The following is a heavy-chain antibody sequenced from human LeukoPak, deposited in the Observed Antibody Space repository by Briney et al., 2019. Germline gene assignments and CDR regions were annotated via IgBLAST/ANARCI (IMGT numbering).Heavy chain of an antibody. V-gene: IGHV3-NL1*01. D-gene: IGHD3-22*01. CDR2: IYSGGST. J-gene: IGHJ3*02. CDR3: AKGDYYDSTGYYGAFDI. Sequence: GGSLRLSCAASGFTFSSYGMHWVRQAPGKGLEWVSVIYSGGSTYYADSVKGRFTISRDNSKNTLYLQMNSLRAEDTAVFYCAKGDYYDSTGYYGAFDIWGHGTMVTVSS. CDR1: GFTFSSYG.